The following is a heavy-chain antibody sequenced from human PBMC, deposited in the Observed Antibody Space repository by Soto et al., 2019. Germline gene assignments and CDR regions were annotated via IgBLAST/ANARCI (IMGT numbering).Heavy chain of an antibody. V-gene: IGHV3-30-3*01. CDR2: MSYDGSDK. J-gene: IGHJ4*02. CDR1: GFSFRSYA. D-gene: IGHD2-2*01. CDR3: ARARLDTPALEY. Sequence: QVQLVESGGGVVQPGRSLRLSCAASGFSFRSYAMHWVRQAPGKGLEWVAVMSYDGSDKDYADSVKGRFTISRDNSENTLYLQMSSLRAEDTAVYYCARARLDTPALEYWGQGTLVTVSS.